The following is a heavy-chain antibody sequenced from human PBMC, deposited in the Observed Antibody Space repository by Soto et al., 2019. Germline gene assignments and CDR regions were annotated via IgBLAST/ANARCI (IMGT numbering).Heavy chain of an antibody. V-gene: IGHV1-69*01. CDR1: GGTFSSYA. Sequence: QVQLVQSGAEVKKPGSSVKVSCKASGGTFSSYAISWVRQAPGQGLEWMGGIIPIFGTANYAQKFQGRVTITADESTSTAYMGLSSLRSEDTAVYYCARDQGGVVVVANYGMDLWGQGTTVTVSS. D-gene: IGHD2-15*01. J-gene: IGHJ6*02. CDR3: ARDQGGVVVVANYGMDL. CDR2: IIPIFGTA.